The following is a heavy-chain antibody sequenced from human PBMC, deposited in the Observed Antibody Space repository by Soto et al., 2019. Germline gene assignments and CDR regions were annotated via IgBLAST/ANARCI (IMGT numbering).Heavy chain of an antibody. CDR2: IYYSGST. J-gene: IGHJ4*02. CDR3: ASNYYDSSGYYPIDY. V-gene: IGHV4-30-4*01. D-gene: IGHD3-22*01. Sequence: KASETLSLTCTVSGGSISSGDYYWSWIRQPPGKGLEWIGYIYYSGSTYYNPSLKSRVTISVDTSKNQFSLKLSSVTAADTAVYYCASNYYDSSGYYPIDYWGQGTLVTVSS. CDR1: GGSISSGDYY.